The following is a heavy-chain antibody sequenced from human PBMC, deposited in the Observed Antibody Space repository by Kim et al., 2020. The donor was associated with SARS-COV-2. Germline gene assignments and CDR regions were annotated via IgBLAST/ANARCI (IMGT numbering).Heavy chain of an antibody. Sequence: SETLSLTCTVSGGSISSYYWSWIRQPAGKGLEWIGRIYTSGSTNYNPSLKSRVTMSVDTSKNQFSLKLSSVTAADTAVYYCARENGYYDFWSGYFVRNPGGGPDYYYYYMDVWGKGTTGTVSS. J-gene: IGHJ6*03. CDR2: IYTSGST. V-gene: IGHV4-4*07. CDR3: ARENGYYDFWSGYFVRNPGGGPDYYYYYMDV. D-gene: IGHD3-3*01. CDR1: GGSISSYY.